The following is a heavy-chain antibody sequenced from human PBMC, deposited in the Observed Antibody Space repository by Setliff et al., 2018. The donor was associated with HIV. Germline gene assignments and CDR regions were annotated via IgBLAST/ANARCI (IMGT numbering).Heavy chain of an antibody. CDR1: GFNFRDSW. Sequence: GGSLRLSCSTSGFNFRDSWMSWLRLAPGKGLEWVANISPDGSEKYYVDSVKGRFTISRDNAKKSLDLQMNSLRVDDTAVYYCARPGRSNYWDSFDYWGQGTLVTVSS. V-gene: IGHV3-7*01. D-gene: IGHD3-10*01. J-gene: IGHJ4*02. CDR2: ISPDGSEK. CDR3: ARPGRSNYWDSFDY.